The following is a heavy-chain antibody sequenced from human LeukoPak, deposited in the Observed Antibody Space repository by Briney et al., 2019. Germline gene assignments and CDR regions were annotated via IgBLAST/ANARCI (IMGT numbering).Heavy chain of an antibody. CDR3: ARPPIVVVTPYDY. V-gene: IGHV3-7*01. D-gene: IGHD2-21*02. Sequence: HPGGSLRLSCAASGFTFSSYGMHWVRQAPGKGLEWVANIKQDGSEKYYVDSVKGRFTISRDNAKNSLYLQMNSLRAEDTAVYYCARPPIVVVTPYDYWGQGTLVTVSS. J-gene: IGHJ4*02. CDR2: IKQDGSEK. CDR1: GFTFSSYG.